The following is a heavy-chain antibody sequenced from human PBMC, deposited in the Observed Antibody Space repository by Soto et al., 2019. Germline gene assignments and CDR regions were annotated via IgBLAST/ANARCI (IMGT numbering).Heavy chain of an antibody. D-gene: IGHD3-16*01. Sequence: GGSLRLSCAASGFTFSSYSMNWVRQAPGKGLEWVSSISSSSSYIYYADSVKGRFTISRDNAKNSLYLQMNSLRAEGTAVYYCARDRELIPLVSSRQHRDWGQGTLVTVSS. CDR1: GFTFSSYS. CDR3: ARDRELIPLVSSRQHRD. V-gene: IGHV3-21*01. J-gene: IGHJ4*02. CDR2: ISSSSSYI.